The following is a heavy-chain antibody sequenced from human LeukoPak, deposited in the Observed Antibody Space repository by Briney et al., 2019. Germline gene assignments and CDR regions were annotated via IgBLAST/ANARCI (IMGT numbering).Heavy chain of an antibody. CDR3: AKDTFWSGSNWFDP. J-gene: IGHJ5*02. Sequence: PGGSLRLSCAASGFTFSSYAMSWVRQAPGKGLEWVSAVSGSGGSTYYADSVKGRFTISRDNSKNTLYLQMNSLRAEDTAVYYCAKDTFWSGSNWFDPWGQGTLVTVSS. V-gene: IGHV3-23*01. CDR1: GFTFSSYA. CDR2: VSGSGGST. D-gene: IGHD3-3*01.